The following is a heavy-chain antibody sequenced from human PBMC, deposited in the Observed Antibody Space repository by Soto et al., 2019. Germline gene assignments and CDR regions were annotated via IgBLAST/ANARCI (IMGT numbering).Heavy chain of an antibody. CDR3: LINDTRRYVDSFVA. J-gene: IGHJ3*01. CDR2: IYPGDSDA. CDR1: GYSFRSYR. Sequence: PGESLRISCTASGYSFRSYRIGWLRQMPGKGLEWMGIIYPGDSDARYSPSFQDRVTISVDKSINTAYLQWSSLKASDTAIYFCLINDTRRYVDSFVAWG. D-gene: IGHD3-16*01. V-gene: IGHV5-51*01.